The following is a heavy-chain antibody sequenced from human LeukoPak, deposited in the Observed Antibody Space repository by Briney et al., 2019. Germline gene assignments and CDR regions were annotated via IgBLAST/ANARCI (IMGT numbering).Heavy chain of an antibody. V-gene: IGHV1-18*01. CDR3: ARHPRGYYYYYMDV. J-gene: IGHJ6*03. CDR1: GYTFTSYG. CDR2: ISAYNGNT. Sequence: ASVKVSCKASGYTFTSYGISWVQQAPGQGLEWMGWISAYNGNTNYAQKLQGRVTMTTDTSTSTAYMELSSLRSDDTAVYYCARHPRGYYYYYMDVWGKGTTVTVSS.